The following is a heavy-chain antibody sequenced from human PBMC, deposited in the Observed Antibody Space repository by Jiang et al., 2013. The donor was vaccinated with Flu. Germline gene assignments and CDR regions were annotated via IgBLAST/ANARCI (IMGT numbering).Heavy chain of an antibody. CDR1: GFTFSSYA. V-gene: IGHV3-23*01. CDR3: AKIIREAAAGIATLGGMDV. CDR2: ISGSGGST. J-gene: IGHJ6*04. Sequence: LESGGGLVQPGGSLRLSCAASGFTFSSYAMSWVRQAPGKGLEWVSAISGSGGSTYYADSVKGRFTISRDNSKNTLYLQMNSLRAEDTAVYYCAKIIREAAAGIATLGGMDVWGKGTTVTVSS. D-gene: IGHD6-13*01.